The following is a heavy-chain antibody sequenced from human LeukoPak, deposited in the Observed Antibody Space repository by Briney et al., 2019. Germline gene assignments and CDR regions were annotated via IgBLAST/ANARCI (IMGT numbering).Heavy chain of an antibody. CDR3: ARHPHLYSSSWLNWFDP. CDR2: IYYSGST. CDR1: GGSISSSNW. V-gene: IGHV4-4*02. Sequence: PSGTLSLTCAVSGGSISSSNWWSWVRQPPGKGLEWIGYIYYSGSTNYNPSLKSRVTISVDTSKNQFSLKLSSVTAADTAVYYCARHPHLYSSSWLNWFDPWGQGTLVTVSS. J-gene: IGHJ5*02. D-gene: IGHD6-13*01.